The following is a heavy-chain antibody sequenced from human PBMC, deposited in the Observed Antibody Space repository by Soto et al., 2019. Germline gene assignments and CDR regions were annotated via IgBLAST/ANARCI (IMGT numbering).Heavy chain of an antibody. J-gene: IGHJ4*02. Sequence: EVQLVESVGGLVQPGGSLRLSCAASGFTFSSYEMNWVRQAPGKGLEWVSYISSSGSTIYYADSVKGRFTISRDNAKNSLYLQMSSLRAEDSAVYYCARGSTDSYPGSRIFDFWGRGTLVTVSS. D-gene: IGHD3-10*01. CDR1: GFTFSSYE. V-gene: IGHV3-48*03. CDR2: ISSSGSTI. CDR3: ARGSTDSYPGSRIFDF.